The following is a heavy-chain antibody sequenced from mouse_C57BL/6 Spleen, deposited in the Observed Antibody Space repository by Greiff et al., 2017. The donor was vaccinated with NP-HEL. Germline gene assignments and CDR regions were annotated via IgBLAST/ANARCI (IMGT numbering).Heavy chain of an antibody. CDR2: IDPEDGDT. J-gene: IGHJ4*01. CDR1: GFNIKDYY. V-gene: IGHV14-1*01. D-gene: IGHD1-1*01. CDR3: TTSGSPYYYAMDY. Sequence: VQLKESGAELVRPGASVKLSCTASGFNIKDYYMHWVKQRPEQGLEWIGRIDPEDGDTEYAPKFQGKATMTADTSSNTAYLQLSSLTSEDTAVYYCTTSGSPYYYAMDYWGQGTSVTVSS.